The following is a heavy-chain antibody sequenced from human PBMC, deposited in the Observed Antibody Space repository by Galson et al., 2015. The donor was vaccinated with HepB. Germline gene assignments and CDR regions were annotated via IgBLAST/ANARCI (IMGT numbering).Heavy chain of an antibody. CDR2: ISYDGSNK. D-gene: IGHD3-10*01. J-gene: IGHJ6*02. CDR1: GFTFSSYG. CDR3: AKDRGSGAYEVYYYGMDV. Sequence: SLRLSCAASGFTFSSYGMHWVRQAPGKGLEWVAVISYDGSNKYYADSVKGRFTISRDNSKNTLYLQMNSLRAEDTAVYYCAKDRGSGAYEVYYYGMDVWGQGTTVTVSS. V-gene: IGHV3-30*18.